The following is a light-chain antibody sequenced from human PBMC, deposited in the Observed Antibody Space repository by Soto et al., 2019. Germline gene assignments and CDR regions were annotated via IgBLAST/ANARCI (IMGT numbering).Light chain of an antibody. J-gene: IGKJ1*01. Sequence: EIVMTQSPVTLSVSPGERATLSCRASQSVRSNLAWYQQKPGQAPSLLIYGAFTRATGIPTRFSGTGSGTEFTLPISSLQSEDFALYYCQQYNDWRLPVAQGTKVDSK. CDR3: QQYNDWRLP. CDR1: QSVRSN. V-gene: IGKV3-15*01. CDR2: GAF.